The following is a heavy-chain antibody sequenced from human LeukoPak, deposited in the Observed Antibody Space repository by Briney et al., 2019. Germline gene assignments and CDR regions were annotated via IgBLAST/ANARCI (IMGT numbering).Heavy chain of an antibody. D-gene: IGHD3-22*01. Sequence: RSGGSLRLSCTASGFAFSDFWMSWVRQAPGKGLEWVANIRKDGNAKYYVPSVRGRFTISRDNAKNSLYLQMNSLTAEDTAVYYCATSHDSSGNNWGQGTLVTVSS. J-gene: IGHJ4*02. CDR1: GFAFSDFW. CDR3: ATSHDSSGNN. V-gene: IGHV3-7*01. CDR2: IRKDGNAK.